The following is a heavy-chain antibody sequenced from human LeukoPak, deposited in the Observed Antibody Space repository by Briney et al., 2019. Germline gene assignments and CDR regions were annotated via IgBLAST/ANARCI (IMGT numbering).Heavy chain of an antibody. J-gene: IGHJ6*03. CDR2: INPNGSP. Sequence: PSETLSLTCAVSGDSLSRYSWTWIRQPPGKGLEWLGEINPNGSPDYNPSLKSRATISVDTSKNQFSLRVAPVTAADTAVYYCASVRHDPLEYYYYIDVWGKGTTVTVSS. CDR1: GDSLSRYS. V-gene: IGHV4-34*01. D-gene: IGHD2/OR15-2a*01. CDR3: ASVRHDPLEYYYYIDV.